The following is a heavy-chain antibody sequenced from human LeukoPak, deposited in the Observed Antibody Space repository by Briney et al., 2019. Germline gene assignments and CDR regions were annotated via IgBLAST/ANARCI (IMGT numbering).Heavy chain of an antibody. J-gene: IGHJ4*02. CDR1: GYTFTGYY. D-gene: IGHD3-22*01. CDR2: MNPNSGDT. V-gene: IGHV1-8*02. CDR3: ARGLGSYDSSELTWPMISF. Sequence: ASVKVSCKASGYTFTGYYMHWVRQAPGHGLEWMGWMNPNSGDTAYAQKFQGRITMTRSTSITTAYMELSGLRSDDTAVYYCARGLGSYDSSELTWPMISFWGQGTQVTVSS.